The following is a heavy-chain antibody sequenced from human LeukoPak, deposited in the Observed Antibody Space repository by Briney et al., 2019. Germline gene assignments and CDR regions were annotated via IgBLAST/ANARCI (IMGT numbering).Heavy chain of an antibody. V-gene: IGHV1-3*04. Sequence: ASVKVSCKASGYSFSNYPIHWVRQAPGQGLEWMGWLNTDNGNTKSSQQFQGRVTITRDTSASTAYMELSSLRSEDTAVYYCARDLVSIIFTYGGASGCGYWGQGTLVTVSS. J-gene: IGHJ4*02. D-gene: IGHD3-16*01. CDR3: ARDLVSIIFTYGGASGCGY. CDR1: GYSFSNYP. CDR2: LNTDNGNT.